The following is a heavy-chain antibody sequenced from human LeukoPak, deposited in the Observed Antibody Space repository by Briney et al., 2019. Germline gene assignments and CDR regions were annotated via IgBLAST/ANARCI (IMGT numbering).Heavy chain of an antibody. J-gene: IGHJ4*02. Sequence: GGSLRLSCAASGFTVSSNYMSWVRQAPGKGLEWVSAISGSGGSTYYADSVKGRFTISRDISKNTLYLQMNSLRAEDTAVYYCAVSETGWANYWGQGTLVTVSS. CDR1: GFTVSSNY. CDR2: ISGSGGST. D-gene: IGHD1-14*01. V-gene: IGHV3-23*01. CDR3: AVSETGWANY.